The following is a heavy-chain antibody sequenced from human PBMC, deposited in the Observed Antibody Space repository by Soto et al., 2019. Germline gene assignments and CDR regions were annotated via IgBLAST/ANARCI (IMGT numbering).Heavy chain of an antibody. CDR1: GGSISSGTYY. Sequence: SETLSLTCSVSGGSISSGTYYWSWIRQHPGKGLDWIGYIYYSGSTYYNPSLKSRVTMSVDTSKNQFSLNLSSVTAADTAVYYCATEGRFCSGGRCYSKTDWGQGTLVTVSS. V-gene: IGHV4-31*03. J-gene: IGHJ4*02. D-gene: IGHD2-15*01. CDR3: ATEGRFCSGGRCYSKTD. CDR2: IYYSGST.